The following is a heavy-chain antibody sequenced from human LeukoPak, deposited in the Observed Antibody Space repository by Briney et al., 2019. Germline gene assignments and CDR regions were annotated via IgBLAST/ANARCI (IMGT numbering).Heavy chain of an antibody. Sequence: SVKVSCKASGGTFSSYAISWVRQAPGQGLEWMGGIIPIFGTANYAQKFQGRVTITADESTSTAYMEPSSLRSEDTAVYYCARAHDDSSGFGVGAFDIWGQGTMVTVSS. D-gene: IGHD3-22*01. J-gene: IGHJ3*02. CDR2: IIPIFGTA. V-gene: IGHV1-69*13. CDR3: ARAHDDSSGFGVGAFDI. CDR1: GGTFSSYA.